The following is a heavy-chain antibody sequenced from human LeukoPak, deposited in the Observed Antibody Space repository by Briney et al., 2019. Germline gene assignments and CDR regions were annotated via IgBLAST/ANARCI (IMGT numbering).Heavy chain of an antibody. J-gene: IGHJ4*02. V-gene: IGHV4-39*07. D-gene: IGHD3-22*01. CDR2: INHSGST. Sequence: SETLSLTCTVSGGSISGSSYYWGWIRQPPGKGLEWIGEINHSGSTNYNPSLKSRVTISVDTSKNQFSLKLSSVTAADTAVYYCAARSTYYYDSSGYYYFDYWGQGTLVTVSS. CDR1: GGSISGSSYY. CDR3: AARSTYYYDSSGYYYFDY.